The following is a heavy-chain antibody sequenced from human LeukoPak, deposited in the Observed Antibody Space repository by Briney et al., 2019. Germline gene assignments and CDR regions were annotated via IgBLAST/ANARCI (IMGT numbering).Heavy chain of an antibody. J-gene: IGHJ5*02. CDR1: GGSISNSYYY. CDR3: ARHARGLDP. V-gene: IGHV4-39*01. D-gene: IGHD2-21*01. CDR2: IYYSGNT. Sequence: SETLSLTCTVSGGSISNSYYYWGWIRQPPGKGPEWIGYIYYSGNTYYNPSLKSRVTMSLDTSKNQFSLNLNSVTAADTAVYYCARHARGLDPWGQGTLVTVSS.